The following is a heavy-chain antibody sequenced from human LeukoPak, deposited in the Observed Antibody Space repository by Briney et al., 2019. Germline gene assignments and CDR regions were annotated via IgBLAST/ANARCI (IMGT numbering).Heavy chain of an antibody. D-gene: IGHD5-18*01. V-gene: IGHV1-69*05. CDR3: ARNPDTAMAIDH. CDR2: IIPIFGTA. CDR1: GGTFSSYA. Sequence: SVKVSCKASGGTFSSYAISWVRQAPGQGLEWMGGIIPIFGTANYAQKLQGRVTMTTDTSTSTAYMELRSLRSDDTAVYYCARNPDTAMAIDHWGQGTLVTVSS. J-gene: IGHJ4*02.